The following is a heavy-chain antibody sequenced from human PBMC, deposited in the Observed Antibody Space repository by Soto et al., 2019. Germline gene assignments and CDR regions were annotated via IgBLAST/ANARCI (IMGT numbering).Heavy chain of an antibody. J-gene: IGHJ6*02. CDR1: GGSISSYY. CDR3: ARAESSRYYYYGMDV. CDR2: IYYSGST. Sequence: QVQLQESGPGLVKPSETLSLTCTVSGGSISSYYWSWIRQPPGKGLEWIGYIYYSGSTNYNPSLKSRVTIAVDTSKTQFSLKLSSVTAADTAVYYCARAESSRYYYYGMDVWGQGTTVTVSS. V-gene: IGHV4-59*01. D-gene: IGHD2-2*01.